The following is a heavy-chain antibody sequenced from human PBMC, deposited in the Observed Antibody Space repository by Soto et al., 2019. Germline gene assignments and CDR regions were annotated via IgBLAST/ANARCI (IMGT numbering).Heavy chain of an antibody. CDR1: GYTFTTYG. CDR3: ASEPIYYNDGSGYYPLGY. V-gene: IGHV1-18*04. Sequence: GASVKVSCKASGYTFTTYGFSWVRQAPGQGLECVGWISASNGNTHYSQKLQGRVTMTTDTSTSTAYMELRSLTSGDTAVYYCASEPIYYNDGSGYYPLGYWGQGTLVTVSS. CDR2: ISASNGNT. J-gene: IGHJ4*02. D-gene: IGHD3-22*01.